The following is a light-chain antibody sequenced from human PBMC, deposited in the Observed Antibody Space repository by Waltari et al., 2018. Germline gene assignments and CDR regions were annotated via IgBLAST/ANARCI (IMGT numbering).Light chain of an antibody. CDR2: GAS. V-gene: IGKV4-1*01. Sequence: DIVMTQSPDSLAVSLGERATFNCKSSQSVLYSSNNQNYLAWYQKKQGQPPKLLIYGASNRESGVPDRFSGSGSGTDFTLTISSLQAEDVAVYYCQQYLTSSWTFGQGTKVEIK. CDR1: QSVLYSSNNQNY. CDR3: QQYLTSSWT. J-gene: IGKJ1*01.